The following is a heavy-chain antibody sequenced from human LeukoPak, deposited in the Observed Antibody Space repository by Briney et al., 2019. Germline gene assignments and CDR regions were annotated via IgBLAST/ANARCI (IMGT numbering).Heavy chain of an antibody. V-gene: IGHV1-2*02. CDR2: INPNSGGT. D-gene: IGHD5-18*01. CDR3: ARDIQLWTYYYYGTDV. CDR1: GYTFTGYY. Sequence: GASVKVSCKASGYTFTGYYMHWVRQAPGQGLEWMGWINPNSGGTNYAQKFQGRVTMTRDTSISTAYMELSRLRSDDTAVYYCARDIQLWTYYYYGTDVWGQGTTVTVSS. J-gene: IGHJ6*02.